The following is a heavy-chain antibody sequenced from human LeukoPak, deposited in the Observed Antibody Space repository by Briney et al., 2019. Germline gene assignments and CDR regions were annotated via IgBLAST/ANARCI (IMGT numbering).Heavy chain of an antibody. D-gene: IGHD6-13*01. CDR2: IYTSGST. V-gene: IGHV4-61*02. J-gene: IGHJ4*02. CDR1: GGSISSGSYY. CDR3: ARFIAAAAFGFDY. Sequence: PSETLSLTCTVSGGSISSGSYYWSWIRQPAGKGLEWIGRIYTSGSTNYNPSLKSRVTISVDTSKNQFSLKLSSVTAADTAMYYCARFIAAAAFGFDYWGQGTLVTVSS.